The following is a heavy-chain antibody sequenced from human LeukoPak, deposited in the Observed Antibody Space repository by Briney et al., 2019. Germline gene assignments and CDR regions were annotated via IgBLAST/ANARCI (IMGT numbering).Heavy chain of an antibody. CDR2: ISSNGDST. CDR1: GFTFSSYP. J-gene: IGHJ4*02. V-gene: IGHV3-64*01. D-gene: IGHD1-1*01. CDR3: ARGTTRGSDY. Sequence: GGSLRLSCATSGFTFSSYPMYWVRQAPGKGLEYVLGISSNGDSTYYANSVKGRFTISRDNSKNTLYLQMGGLRPEDMAVYYCARGTTRGSDYWGQGTLVTVSS.